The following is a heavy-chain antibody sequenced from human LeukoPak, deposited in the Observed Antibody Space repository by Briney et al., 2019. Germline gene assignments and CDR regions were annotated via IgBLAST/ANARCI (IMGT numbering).Heavy chain of an antibody. CDR2: IKPDGSNK. D-gene: IGHD3-22*01. V-gene: IGHV3-7*01. J-gene: IGHJ3*02. CDR3: ATEPYYYDSSGLHDAFDI. Sequence: GGSLRLSCATSGFTFSSHWMTWVRQAPGKGLEWVANIKPDGSNKYYADSVKGRFTISRDNSKNTLYLQMNSLRAEDTAVYYCATEPYYYDSSGLHDAFDIWGQGTMVTVSS. CDR1: GFTFSSHW.